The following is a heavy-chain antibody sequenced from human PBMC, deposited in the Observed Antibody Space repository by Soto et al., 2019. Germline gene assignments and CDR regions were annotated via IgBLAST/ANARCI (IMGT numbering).Heavy chain of an antibody. CDR2: FDPEDGEI. V-gene: IGHV1-24*01. J-gene: IGHJ4*02. D-gene: IGHD3-10*01. CDR3: ATTLFGFGGPYKYYFSY. Sequence: ASVKVSCKVSGYTLTELSMHWVRQAPGKGLEWMGGFDPEDGEIIYAQKFQGRVTMTEDTSTDTAYMELSSLRSEDTAVYYCATTLFGFGGPYKYYFSYRGQRSLVTVSS. CDR1: GYTLTELS.